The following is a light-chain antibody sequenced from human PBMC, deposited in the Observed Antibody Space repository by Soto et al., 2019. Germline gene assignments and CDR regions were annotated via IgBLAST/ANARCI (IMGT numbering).Light chain of an antibody. CDR2: GAS. Sequence: EIVLTQSPGTLSLSPGERATLSCRASQSVSSNYLAWYQQKPGQAPRLLIYGASSRATGIPDRFSGSGSGTDFTLTISRLEPEDFAVYYCQQRSNWATFGPGTKVDIK. V-gene: IGKV3D-20*02. CDR1: QSVSSNY. J-gene: IGKJ3*01. CDR3: QQRSNWAT.